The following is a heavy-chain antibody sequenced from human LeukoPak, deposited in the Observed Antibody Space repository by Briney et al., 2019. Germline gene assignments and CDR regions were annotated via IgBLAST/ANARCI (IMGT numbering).Heavy chain of an antibody. CDR2: INWNGGST. V-gene: IGHV3-20*04. CDR3: AKGGEQVTWNLPN. J-gene: IGHJ1*01. CDR1: GFTFDDYG. D-gene: IGHD1-7*01. Sequence: GGSLRLSCAASGFTFDDYGMSWVRQAPGKGLEWVSGINWNGGSTGYADSVRGRFTISRDNSQNTLYLQMNSLRAEDTAVYYCAKGGEQVTWNLPNWGQSTLVTVSS.